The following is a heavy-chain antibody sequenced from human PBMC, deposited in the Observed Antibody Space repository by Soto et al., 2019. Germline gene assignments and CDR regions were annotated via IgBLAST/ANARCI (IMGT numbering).Heavy chain of an antibody. Sequence: GGSLRLSCAASGFTFSSYGMHWVRQDPGKGLEWVAVIWYDGSNKYYADSVRGRFTISRDNSKNTLYLQMNSLRAEDTAMYYCAHMRAAKFDYWGQGTLVTVSS. V-gene: IGHV3-33*01. J-gene: IGHJ4*02. CDR2: IWYDGSNK. CDR3: AHMRAAKFDY. D-gene: IGHD2-15*01. CDR1: GFTFSSYG.